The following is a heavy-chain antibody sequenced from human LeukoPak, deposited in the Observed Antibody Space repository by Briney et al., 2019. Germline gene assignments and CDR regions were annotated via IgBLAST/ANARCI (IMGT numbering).Heavy chain of an antibody. V-gene: IGHV1-18*01. Sequence: GASVKVSCKSSVYTFTSYGISWVRQAPGQGLEWMGLISSYNGNTNYAQKLQGRVTMTTDTSTSTAYMELRSLRSDDTAVYYCARAGGYYYGSGSRREFDYWGQGTLVTVSS. J-gene: IGHJ4*02. D-gene: IGHD3-10*01. CDR1: VYTFTSYG. CDR2: ISSYNGNT. CDR3: ARAGGYYYGSGSRREFDY.